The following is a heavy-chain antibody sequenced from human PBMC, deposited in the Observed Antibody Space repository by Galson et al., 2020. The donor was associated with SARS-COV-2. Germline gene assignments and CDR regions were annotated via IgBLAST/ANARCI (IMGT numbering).Heavy chain of an antibody. V-gene: IGHV3-72*01. CDR1: GFIFSDHI. CDR2: SRQKARSYTT. J-gene: IGHJ4*02. Sequence: GGSLRLSCAVSGFIFSDHIMDWVRQTPGRGLEWIARSRQKARSYTTEYAASVRDRFFISRDESTYLLYLHMNSLKTEDTAVYYCAAGREGSSPFDYWGKGILVSVSS. D-gene: IGHD1-26*01. CDR3: AAGREGSSPFDY.